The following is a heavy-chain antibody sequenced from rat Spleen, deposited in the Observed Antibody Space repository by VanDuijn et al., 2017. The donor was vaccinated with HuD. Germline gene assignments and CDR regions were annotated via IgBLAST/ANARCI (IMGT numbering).Heavy chain of an antibody. CDR3: TTATEGPYVLDA. D-gene: IGHD1-11*01. V-gene: IGHV2-63*01. Sequence: QVQLKESGPGLVQPSQTLSLTCTVSGFSLTSYNVHWVRQPPGKGLEWMGRMRFNGDTSYNSVLKSRLSISRDTSKNQVFLNVNSLQTDDTGTYYCTTATEGPYVLDAWGQGASVTVSS. J-gene: IGHJ4*01. CDR1: GFSLTSYN. CDR2: MRFNGDT.